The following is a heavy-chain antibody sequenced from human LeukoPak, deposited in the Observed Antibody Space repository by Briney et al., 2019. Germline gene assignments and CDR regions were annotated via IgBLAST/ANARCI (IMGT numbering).Heavy chain of an antibody. D-gene: IGHD1-26*01. J-gene: IGHJ4*02. V-gene: IGHV3-7*01. CDR3: ARGISASY. CDR1: GFTFSTFW. CDR2: IKQDGSEK. Sequence: GGSLGLSCAASGFTFSTFWMSWVRQAPGKGLESVAHIKQDGSEKYYVESLKDRFTISRDNAKSALYLQMNNLRAEDTAVYYCARGISASYWGQGILVTVSS.